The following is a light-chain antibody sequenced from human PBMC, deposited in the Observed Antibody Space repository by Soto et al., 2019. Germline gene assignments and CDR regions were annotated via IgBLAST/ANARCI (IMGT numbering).Light chain of an antibody. CDR2: DAS. Sequence: EIVLTQSPATLSLSPGERATLSCRASQSISSFLAGYQQKPGQPPRLLIYDASNRATGIPGRFSGSGSGTDFTLTISSLEPEDFAVDYGQQRGNWPPNVGPGTKVNIK. J-gene: IGKJ3*01. V-gene: IGKV3-11*01. CDR3: QQRGNWPPN. CDR1: QSISSF.